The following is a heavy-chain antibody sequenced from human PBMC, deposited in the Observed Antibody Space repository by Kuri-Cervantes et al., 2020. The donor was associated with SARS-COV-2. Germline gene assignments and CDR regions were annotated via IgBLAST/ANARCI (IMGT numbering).Heavy chain of an antibody. V-gene: IGHV4-4*07. CDR2: IYTSGST. CDR3: ARSPDLWWFDP. D-gene: IGHD3-3*01. CDR1: GGSISSYY. J-gene: IGHJ5*02. Sequence: GSLRLSCTVSGGSISSYYWSWLRQPAGKGLEWIGRIYTSGSTNYNPSLKSRVTMSVDTSKNQFSLKLSSVTAADTAVYYCARSPDLWWFDPWGQGTLVTVSS.